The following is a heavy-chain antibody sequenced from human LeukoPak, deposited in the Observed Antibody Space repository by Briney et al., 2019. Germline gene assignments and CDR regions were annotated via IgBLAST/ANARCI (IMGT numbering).Heavy chain of an antibody. CDR1: GGSITTSDYY. CDR3: ARDRFVDFWSGYRPNFFDP. J-gene: IGHJ5*02. CDR2: HYSGGRT. Sequence: SETLSLTCTVSGGSITTSDYYWGWLRQPPGKGLEWIGSHYSGGRTYYTPSLKSRVTISIDKSKNYFSLQLTSVTAADTAIYYCARDRFVDFWSGYRPNFFDPWGQGTLVTVSS. D-gene: IGHD3-3*01. V-gene: IGHV4-39*07.